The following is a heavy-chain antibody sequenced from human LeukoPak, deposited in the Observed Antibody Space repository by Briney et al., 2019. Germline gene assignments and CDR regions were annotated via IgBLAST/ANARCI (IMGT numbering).Heavy chain of an antibody. D-gene: IGHD3-22*01. CDR1: GGSFSGYY. Sequence: ASETLSLTCAVYGGSFSGYYWSWIRQPPGKGLEWIGEINHSGSTNYNPSLKSRVTISVDTSKNQFSLKLSSVTAADTAVYYCARGGKDDSSGYFDYWGQRTLVTVSS. V-gene: IGHV4-34*01. CDR2: INHSGST. CDR3: ARGGKDDSSGYFDY. J-gene: IGHJ4*02.